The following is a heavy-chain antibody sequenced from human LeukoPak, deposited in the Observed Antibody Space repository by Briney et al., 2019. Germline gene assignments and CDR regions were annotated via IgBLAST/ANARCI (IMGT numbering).Heavy chain of an antibody. J-gene: IGHJ6*02. V-gene: IGHV4-4*07. Sequence: SETLSLTCTISGGSISSYYWSWIRQPAGKGLEWIGRIYTSGSTNYNPSLKSRVTMSVDTSKNQFSLKLSSVTAADTAVYYCARVYDFWSVSYYYGMDVWGQGTTVTVSS. CDR1: GGSISSYY. D-gene: IGHD3-3*01. CDR3: ARVYDFWSVSYYYGMDV. CDR2: IYTSGST.